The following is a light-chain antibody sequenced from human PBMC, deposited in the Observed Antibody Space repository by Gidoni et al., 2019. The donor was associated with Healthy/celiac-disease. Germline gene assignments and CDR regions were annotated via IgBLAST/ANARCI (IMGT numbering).Light chain of an antibody. J-gene: IGKJ2*01. CDR1: QSISSW. V-gene: IGKV1-5*03. Sequence: DIQMTQSPSTLSASVGDRVTITCRASQSISSWLAWYQQKPGKAPKLLIYKASSLESGVPSRFSGSGPGTEFTLTISSLQPDDFATYYCQQYNSYWYTFGQGTKLEIK. CDR3: QQYNSYWYT. CDR2: KAS.